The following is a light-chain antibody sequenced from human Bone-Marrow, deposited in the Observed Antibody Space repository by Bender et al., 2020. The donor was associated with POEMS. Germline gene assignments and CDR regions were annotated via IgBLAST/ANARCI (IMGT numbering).Light chain of an antibody. V-gene: IGLV2-18*02. J-gene: IGLJ2*01. CDR3: SSYAGSYTLV. CDR1: SSDVGSYNR. Sequence: QSALTQPPSVSGSPGQSVTISCTGTSSDVGSYNRVSWYQQSPGTAPKVMIFEVSNRPSGVPDRFSGSKSGNTASLTISGLQAEDEADYYCSSYAGSYTLVFGGGTKLTVL. CDR2: EVS.